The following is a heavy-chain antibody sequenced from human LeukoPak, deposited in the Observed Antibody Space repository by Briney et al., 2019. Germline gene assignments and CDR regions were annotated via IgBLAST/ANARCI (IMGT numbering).Heavy chain of an antibody. Sequence: GGSLRLSCAASGFTFSDYYMSWIRQAPRKGLEWVSYISSSGSTIYYADSVKGRFTISRDNAKNSLYLQMNSLRAEDTAVYYCARARRPTHYYYYGMDVWGQGTTVTVSS. CDR3: ARARRPTHYYYYGMDV. CDR2: ISSSGSTI. V-gene: IGHV3-11*01. CDR1: GFTFSDYY. J-gene: IGHJ6*02.